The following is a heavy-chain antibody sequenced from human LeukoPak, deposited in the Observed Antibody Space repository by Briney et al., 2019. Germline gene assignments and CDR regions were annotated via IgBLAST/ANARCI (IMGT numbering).Heavy chain of an antibody. CDR3: ATQYCSSTSCSYPFDP. V-gene: IGHV4-59*01. D-gene: IGHD2-2*01. CDR2: IYYSGST. J-gene: IGHJ5*02. Sequence: SETLSLTCTVSGDSISSYYWSWIRQPPGKGLESIGYIYYSGSTNYNPSLKSRVTISVDTSKNQFSLKLSSVTAADTAVYYCATQYCSSTSCSYPFDPWGQGTLVTVSS. CDR1: GDSISSYY.